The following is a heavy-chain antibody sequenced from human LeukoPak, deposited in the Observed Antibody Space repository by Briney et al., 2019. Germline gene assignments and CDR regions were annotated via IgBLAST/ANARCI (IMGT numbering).Heavy chain of an antibody. V-gene: IGHV4-34*01. CDR1: GGSFSGYY. Sequence: PSETLTLTCAAYGGSFSGYYWSWIRQPPGKGLEWIGEINHSGSTNYNPSLKSRVTISVDTSKNQFSLKPSSVTAADTAVYYCARGTITLYAFDIWGQGTMVTVSS. CDR3: ARGTITLYAFDI. D-gene: IGHD3-10*01. CDR2: INHSGST. J-gene: IGHJ3*02.